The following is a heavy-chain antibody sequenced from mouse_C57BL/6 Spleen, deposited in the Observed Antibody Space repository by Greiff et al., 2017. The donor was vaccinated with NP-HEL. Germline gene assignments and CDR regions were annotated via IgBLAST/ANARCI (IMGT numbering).Heavy chain of an antibody. Sequence: EVMLVESGGGLVKPGGSLKLSCAASGFTFSSYAMSWVRQTPEKRLEWVATISDGGSYTYYPDNVKGRFTISRDNAKNNLYLQMSHLKSEDTAMYYCARDRATVDAMDYWGQGTSVTVSS. CDR2: ISDGGSYT. V-gene: IGHV5-4*01. CDR1: GFTFSSYA. D-gene: IGHD1-1*01. CDR3: ARDRATVDAMDY. J-gene: IGHJ4*01.